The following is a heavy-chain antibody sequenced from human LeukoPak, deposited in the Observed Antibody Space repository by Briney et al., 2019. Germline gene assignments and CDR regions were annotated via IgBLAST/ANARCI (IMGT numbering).Heavy chain of an antibody. CDR1: GGSFSDYY. CDR2: INHSGST. D-gene: IGHD6-13*01. V-gene: IGHV4-34*01. CDR3: ARNQFKAAIGTGYYFDH. Sequence: PSETLSLTCAVYGGSFSDYYWSWIRQPLGTGLEWIGEINHSGSTNYSPSLKSRVTISVDTSKNQFSLKLNSVTAADTAVYYCARNQFKAAIGTGYYFDHWGQGTLVTVSS. J-gene: IGHJ4*02.